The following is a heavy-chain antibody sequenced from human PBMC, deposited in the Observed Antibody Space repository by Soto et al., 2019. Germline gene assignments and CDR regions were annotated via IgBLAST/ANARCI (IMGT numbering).Heavy chain of an antibody. V-gene: IGHV3-9*01. CDR1: GFTFDDYA. J-gene: IGHJ4*02. CDR2: ISWNSGSI. Sequence: EVQLVESGGGLVQPGRSLRLSCAASGFTFDDYAMHWVRQAPGKGLEWVSGISWNSGSIGYADSVTGRFTISRDNAKNSLNLPINSLRAEDTALYYGAKDRGSGSSENYFHYRGEGTINTVSS. CDR3: AKDRGSGSSENYFHY. D-gene: IGHD2-15*01.